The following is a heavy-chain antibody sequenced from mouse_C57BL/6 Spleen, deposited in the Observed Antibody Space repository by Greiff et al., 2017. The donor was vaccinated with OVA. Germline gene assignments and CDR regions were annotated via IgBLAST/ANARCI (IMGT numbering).Heavy chain of an antibody. CDR3: ARGDDYDDAY. Sequence: QVQLQQSGPELVKPGASVKISCKASGYAFSSSWMNWVKQRPGKGLEWIGRIYPGDGDTNYNGKFKGKATLTADKSSSTAYMQLSSLTSEDSAVYFCARGDDYDDAYWGQGTLVTVSA. CDR2: IYPGDGDT. CDR1: GYAFSSSW. D-gene: IGHD2-4*01. J-gene: IGHJ3*01. V-gene: IGHV1-82*01.